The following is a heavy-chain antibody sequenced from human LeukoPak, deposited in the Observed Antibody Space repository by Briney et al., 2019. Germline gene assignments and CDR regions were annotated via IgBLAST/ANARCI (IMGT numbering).Heavy chain of an antibody. CDR3: ARVPYGSGSYSTLDY. Sequence: PGGSLRLSCAASGFTVSSNYMSWVRQAPGKGLEWVSVIYSGGSTYYADSVKGRFTISRDNSKDTLYLQMNSLRAEDTAVYYCARVPYGSGSYSTLDYWGQGTLVTVSS. D-gene: IGHD3-10*01. CDR1: GFTVSSNY. J-gene: IGHJ4*02. CDR2: IYSGGST. V-gene: IGHV3-66*01.